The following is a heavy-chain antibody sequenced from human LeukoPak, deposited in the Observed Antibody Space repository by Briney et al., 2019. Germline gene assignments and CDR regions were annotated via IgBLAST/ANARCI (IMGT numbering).Heavy chain of an antibody. CDR2: ISYDGSNK. V-gene: IGHV3-30*01. Sequence: PGGSLRLSCAASGFTFSSYAMHWVRQAPGKGLDWVALISYDGSNKYYADSVKGRFTISRDNSKSTLYLQMNSLRAEDTAVYYCARDPYGSSGSYWFDPWGQGTLVTVSS. J-gene: IGHJ5*02. CDR3: ARDPYGSSGSYWFDP. CDR1: GFTFSSYA. D-gene: IGHD1-26*01.